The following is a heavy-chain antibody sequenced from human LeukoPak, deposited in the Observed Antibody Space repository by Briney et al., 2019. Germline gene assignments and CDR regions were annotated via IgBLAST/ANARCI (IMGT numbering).Heavy chain of an antibody. V-gene: IGHV4-59*11. CDR1: GGSISSHY. D-gene: IGHD3-3*01. J-gene: IGHJ5*02. Sequence: SETLSLTCTVSGGSISSHYWSWIQQPPGKGLEWIGNIYYSGSTNYNPSLKSRVTISVDTSKNQFSLKLSSVTAADTAVYYCARLYYDFWSGYYGDYWFDPWGQGTLVTVSS. CDR3: ARLYYDFWSGYYGDYWFDP. CDR2: IYYSGST.